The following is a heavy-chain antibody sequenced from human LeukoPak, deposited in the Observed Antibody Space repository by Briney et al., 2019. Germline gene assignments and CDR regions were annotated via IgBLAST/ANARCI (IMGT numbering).Heavy chain of an antibody. CDR2: INPNSGGT. Sequence: ASVKVSCKASGYTFTGYYMHWVRQAPGQGLEWMGWINPNSGGTNYAQKFQGRVTMTRDTSISTAYMELSRLRSDDTAVYYCARALPPPRDCSGGSCYSEGNWFDPWGQGTLVTVSS. J-gene: IGHJ5*02. CDR1: GYTFTGYY. V-gene: IGHV1-2*02. D-gene: IGHD2-15*01. CDR3: ARALPPPRDCSGGSCYSEGNWFDP.